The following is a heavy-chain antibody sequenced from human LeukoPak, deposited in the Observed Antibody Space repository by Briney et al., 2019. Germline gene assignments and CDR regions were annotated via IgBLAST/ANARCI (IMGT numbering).Heavy chain of an antibody. D-gene: IGHD2-8*01. CDR3: AKDRCSNGIGCYYYYMEV. V-gene: IGHV3-30*02. CDR2: IQYDRTNE. J-gene: IGHJ6*03. Sequence: PGGSLRLSCAASAFTFSSYGMHWVRQAPGKGLEWVAYIQYDRTNEQYAHSVKGRFRISRDNSNNILYLQMNSLRTEDTAVYYCAKDRCSNGIGCYYYYMEVWGKRTTVTISS. CDR1: AFTFSSYG.